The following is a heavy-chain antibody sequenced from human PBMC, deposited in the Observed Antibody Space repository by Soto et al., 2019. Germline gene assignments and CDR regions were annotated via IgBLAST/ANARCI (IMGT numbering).Heavy chain of an antibody. CDR2: IYYSGST. J-gene: IGHJ5*02. V-gene: IGHV4-61*01. CDR3: ERAYYRARFDP. Sequence: QVQLQESGPGLVKPSETLSLTCTVSGGSVSSGSYYWSWIRQPPGKGLEWIGYIYYSGSTNYHPSRKSRVTISVDTSKNQFALRLSSLTAADTAVYYCERAYYRARFDPWGQGTLVTVSS. D-gene: IGHD3-10*01. CDR1: GGSVSSGSYY.